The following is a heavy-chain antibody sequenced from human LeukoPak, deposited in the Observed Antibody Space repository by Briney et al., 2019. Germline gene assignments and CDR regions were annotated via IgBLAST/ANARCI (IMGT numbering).Heavy chain of an antibody. Sequence: ASVRVSCKASGYTFTGYYMHWVRQAPGQGLEWMGWINPNSGGTNYAQKFQGRVTMTRDTSISTAYMELSRLRSDDTAVYYCARLLTGATPFDYWGQGTLVTVSS. J-gene: IGHJ4*02. V-gene: IGHV1-2*02. CDR2: INPNSGGT. CDR1: GYTFTGYY. CDR3: ARLLTGATPFDY. D-gene: IGHD1-7*01.